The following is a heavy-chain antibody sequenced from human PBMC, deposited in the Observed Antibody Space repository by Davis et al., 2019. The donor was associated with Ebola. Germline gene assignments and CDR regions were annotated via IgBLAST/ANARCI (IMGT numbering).Heavy chain of an antibody. V-gene: IGHV4-39*01. D-gene: IGHD1-14*01. CDR1: GGPISSSGYY. CDR3: ARRFYNGRFRGTFDS. Sequence: PSETLSLTCTVSGGPISSSGYYWGWIRQPPGKGLEWIASLYYDGTTYYNPSLESRLTISGDTSKKQFSLKLSSVTAADTAVYYCARRFYNGRFRGTFDSWGQGTLVTVSS. CDR2: LYYDGTT. J-gene: IGHJ4*02.